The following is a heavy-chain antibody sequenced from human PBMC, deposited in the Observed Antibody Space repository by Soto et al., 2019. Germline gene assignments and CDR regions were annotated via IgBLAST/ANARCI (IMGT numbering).Heavy chain of an antibody. CDR1: GDSVSSNSAA. V-gene: IGHV6-1*01. Sequence: SHTLSLTCAISGDSVSSNSAAWNWIRQCPSRGLEGLGRTYYRSKWYNDYAVSVKSRITINPDTSKNQFSLQLNSVTPEDTAVYYCAREVGEGYDSSGYYTSYYGMDVWGQGTTVTVSS. CDR3: AREVGEGYDSSGYYTSYYGMDV. CDR2: TYYRSKWYN. D-gene: IGHD3-22*01. J-gene: IGHJ6*02.